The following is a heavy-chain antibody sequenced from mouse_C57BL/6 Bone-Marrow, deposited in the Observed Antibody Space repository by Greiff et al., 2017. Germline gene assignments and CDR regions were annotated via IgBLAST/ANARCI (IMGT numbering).Heavy chain of an antibody. D-gene: IGHD1-1*01. Sequence: VQLQQPGAELVKPGASVKMSCKASGYTFTSYWITWVKQRPGQGLEWIGDIYPGSGSTNYNEKFKSKATLTVDTSSSTAYMQLSSLTSEDSAVYYCARWTTVVGGLYYAMDYWGQGTSVTVSS. CDR2: IYPGSGST. J-gene: IGHJ4*01. CDR3: ARWTTVVGGLYYAMDY. V-gene: IGHV1-55*01. CDR1: GYTFTSYW.